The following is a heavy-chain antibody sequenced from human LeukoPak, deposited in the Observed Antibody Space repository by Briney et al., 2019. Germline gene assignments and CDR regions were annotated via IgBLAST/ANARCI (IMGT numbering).Heavy chain of an antibody. CDR2: LSGSGGST. J-gene: IGHJ4*02. V-gene: IGHV3-23*01. Sequence: GGSLRLAWAASGFTFSSYAMSWVRQAPGKGLESGSALSGSGGSTYYADSVKGRFTISRDNSKITLYLQMNSLRAEDKAVYYCEKNFVDSRVFDYWGQGTLVTVSS. CDR3: EKNFVDSRVFDY. D-gene: IGHD6-13*01. CDR1: GFTFSSYA.